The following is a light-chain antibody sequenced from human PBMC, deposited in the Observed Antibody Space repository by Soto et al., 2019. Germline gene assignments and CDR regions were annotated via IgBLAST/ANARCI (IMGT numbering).Light chain of an antibody. J-gene: IGLJ1*01. CDR3: MSYAGGNRFV. CDR1: INDVGGYNY. Sequence: SVLTQPPSASGSPGQSVTISCAGTINDVGGYNYVSWYQQHPGKVPQLMIYQVTKRPSGVPVRFSASKSDTTASLSISGLQAEDEGDYYCMSYAGGNRFVFGTGTKVTVL. CDR2: QVT. V-gene: IGLV2-8*01.